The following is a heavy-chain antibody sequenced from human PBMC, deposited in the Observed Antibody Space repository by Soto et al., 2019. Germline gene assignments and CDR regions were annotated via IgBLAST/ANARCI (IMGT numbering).Heavy chain of an antibody. J-gene: IGHJ4*02. Sequence: QVQLVQSGAEVKKPGASVKVSCKSSGYTFTSYEINWVRQTTGQGLEWMGWMRPNTGDTGYAQRFQDRVTMTKNTSISTAYMELSDLRSEDTAVYFCARPWAGGSHYFDLWGQGTLVTVSS. CDR1: GYTFTSYE. V-gene: IGHV1-8*01. D-gene: IGHD3-16*01. CDR2: MRPNTGDT. CDR3: ARPWAGGSHYFDL.